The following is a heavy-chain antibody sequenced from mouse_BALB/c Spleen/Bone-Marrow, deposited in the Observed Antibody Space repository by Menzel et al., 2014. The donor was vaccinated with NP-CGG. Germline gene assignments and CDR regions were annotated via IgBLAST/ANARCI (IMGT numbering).Heavy chain of an antibody. CDR3: ARLYYYGNFAY. CDR2: INPDSSTI. J-gene: IGHJ2*01. CDR1: GFDFSRYW. V-gene: IGHV4-1*02. Sequence: EVQLVESGGGLVQPGGSLKLSCAASGFDFSRYWMSWVRPAPGKGLEWIGEINPDSSTINYMPSLKDKFIISRDNAKNTLYLQMSKVRSEDTALYYCARLYYYGNFAYWGQGTTLTVSS. D-gene: IGHD1-1*01.